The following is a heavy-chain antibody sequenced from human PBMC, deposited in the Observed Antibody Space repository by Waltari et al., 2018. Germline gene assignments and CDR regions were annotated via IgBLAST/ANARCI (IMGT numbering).Heavy chain of an antibody. Sequence: EVQLDESGGGLVKPGGSLRLSCSASGFPFTGSRMNWVRQAPGKGRVWVARINSDGSSTTYADSVKGRFTISRDNAKNTVYLQMNSLRVEDTAVYYCTRALWLGELYDYWGQGTLVTVSS. J-gene: IGHJ4*02. D-gene: IGHD3-10*01. CDR1: GFPFTGSR. CDR2: INSDGSST. CDR3: TRALWLGELYDY. V-gene: IGHV3-74*01.